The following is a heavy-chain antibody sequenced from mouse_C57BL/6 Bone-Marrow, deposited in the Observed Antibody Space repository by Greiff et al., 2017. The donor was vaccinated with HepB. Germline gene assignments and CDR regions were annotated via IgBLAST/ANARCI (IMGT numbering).Heavy chain of an antibody. D-gene: IGHD2-4*01. CDR1: GYAFSSSW. J-gene: IGHJ3*01. CDR3: DRFPSYNDYDAWFAD. V-gene: IGHV1-82*01. CDR2: IYPGDGDT. Sequence: QVQLKESGPELVKPGASVKISCKASGYAFSSSWMNWVKQRPGKGLEWIGRIYPGDGDTNYNGKFKGKATLTADKASSTAYMQLSSLTSEDSAVSFCDRFPSYNDYDAWFADWGTGTLVTVSA.